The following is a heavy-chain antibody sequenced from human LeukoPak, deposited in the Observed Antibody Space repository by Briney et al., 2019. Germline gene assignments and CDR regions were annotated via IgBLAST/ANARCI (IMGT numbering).Heavy chain of an antibody. Sequence: SETLSLTCTVSGGSISSYYWNWIRQTPGKGLEWIGYVYFSGSTKYNPSLNSRVTISVDTSKNQFSLKLSSVTAADTAVYYCARHPIVGAKGGPDYWGQGTLVTVSS. CDR2: VYFSGST. D-gene: IGHD1-26*01. CDR3: ARHPIVGAKGGPDY. V-gene: IGHV4-59*08. CDR1: GGSISSYY. J-gene: IGHJ4*02.